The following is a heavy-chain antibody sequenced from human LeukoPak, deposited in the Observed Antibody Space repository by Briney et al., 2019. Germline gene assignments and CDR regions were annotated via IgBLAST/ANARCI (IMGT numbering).Heavy chain of an antibody. CDR3: ARHPTTVTTIYYMDV. J-gene: IGHJ6*03. CDR1: GGSISSYY. D-gene: IGHD4-17*01. Sequence: SETLSLTCTVSGGSISSYYWSWIRQPPGKGLEWIGYIYTSGSTNYNPSLKSRVTISVDTSKNQFSLKLSSVTAADTAVYYCARHPTTVTTIYYMDVWGKGTTVTVSS. V-gene: IGHV4-4*09. CDR2: IYTSGST.